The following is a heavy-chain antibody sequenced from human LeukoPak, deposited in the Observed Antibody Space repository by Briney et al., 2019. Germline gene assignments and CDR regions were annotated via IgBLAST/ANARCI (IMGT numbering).Heavy chain of an antibody. D-gene: IGHD4-23*01. Sequence: PSETLSLTCAVAGVSISSYYWNWMRHSPRKVLEWIGDSHYSGTANYSPSLNSRVTISVDTSKNQFSLKLTSVSDADTAVYYCARWGESGNYVVHAFDVWGPGTMVTVSS. CDR1: GVSISSYY. CDR2: SHYSGTA. J-gene: IGHJ3*01. V-gene: IGHV4-59*01. CDR3: ARWGESGNYVVHAFDV.